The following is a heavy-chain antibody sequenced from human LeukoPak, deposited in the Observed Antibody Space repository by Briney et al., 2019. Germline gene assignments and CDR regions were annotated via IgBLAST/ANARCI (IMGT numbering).Heavy chain of an antibody. CDR1: GGTFSSYA. CDR3: ARPSDSSGWYGDYYFDY. D-gene: IGHD6-19*01. J-gene: IGHJ4*02. V-gene: IGHV1-69*06. CDR2: IIPIFGTA. Sequence: GASVKVSCKASGGTFSSYAISWVRQAPGQGLEWMGGIIPIFGTANYAQKFQGRVTITADKSTSTVYMELSSLRSEDTAVYYCARPSDSSGWYGDYYFDYWGQGTLVTVSS.